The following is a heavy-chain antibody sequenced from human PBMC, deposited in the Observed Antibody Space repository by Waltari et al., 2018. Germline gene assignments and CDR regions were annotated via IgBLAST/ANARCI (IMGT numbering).Heavy chain of an antibody. CDR2: IIPILGIA. Sequence: QVQLVQSGAEVKKPGSSVKVYCKASGGTFSSYAISWVRQAPGQGLEWMGGIIPILGIANYAQKFQGRVTITTDKSTSTAYMELSSLRSEDTAVYYCARAYYYDSSGYYYYWGQGTLVTVSS. CDR1: GGTFSSYA. J-gene: IGHJ4*02. V-gene: IGHV1-69*10. D-gene: IGHD3-22*01. CDR3: ARAYYYDSSGYYYY.